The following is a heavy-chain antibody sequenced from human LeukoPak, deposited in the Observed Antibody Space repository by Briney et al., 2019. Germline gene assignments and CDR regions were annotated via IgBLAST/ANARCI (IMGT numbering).Heavy chain of an antibody. D-gene: IGHD2-21*02. J-gene: IGHJ3*02. CDR1: GGTFSSYA. CDR2: IIPIFGTA. V-gene: IGHV1-69*06. Sequence: GASVKVSCKASGGTFSSYAISWVRQAPGQGLEWMGGIIPIFGTANYAQKFQGRVTITADKSTSTAYMELSSLRSEDTAVYYCARPIYCGGDCYSMYAFDIWGQGTMVTVSS. CDR3: ARPIYCGGDCYSMYAFDI.